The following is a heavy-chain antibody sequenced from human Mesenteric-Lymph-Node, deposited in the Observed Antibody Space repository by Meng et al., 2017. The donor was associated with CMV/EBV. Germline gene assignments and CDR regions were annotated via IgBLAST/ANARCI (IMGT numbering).Heavy chain of an antibody. CDR2: ISSSSSYI. D-gene: IGHD1-1*01. CDR3: ARDHDSRFDP. CDR1: GFTFSTYW. Sequence: GESLKISCAASGFTFSTYWMSWVRQAPGKGLEWVSSISSSSSYIYYADSVKGRFTISRDNAKNSLYLQMNSLRAEDTAVYYCARDHDSRFDPWGQGTLVTVSS. V-gene: IGHV3-21*01. J-gene: IGHJ5*02.